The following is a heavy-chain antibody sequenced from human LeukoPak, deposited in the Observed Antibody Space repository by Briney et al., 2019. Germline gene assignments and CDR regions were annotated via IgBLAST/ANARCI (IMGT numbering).Heavy chain of an antibody. CDR1: GFSFSSYE. D-gene: IGHD2-8*01. J-gene: IGHJ4*02. Sequence: GGSLRLSCAASGFSFSSYEMNWVRQAPGKGLEWVSYISSSGSTINYADSVKGRFTISRDNAKNSLYLQMNSLRAEDTAVYYCARDYYWYDYWGQGILVTVSS. CDR3: ARDYYWYDY. CDR2: ISSSGSTI. V-gene: IGHV3-48*03.